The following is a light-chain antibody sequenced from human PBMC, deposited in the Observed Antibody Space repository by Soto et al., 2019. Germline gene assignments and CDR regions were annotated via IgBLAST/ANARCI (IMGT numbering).Light chain of an antibody. CDR3: QQYDNCPT. J-gene: IGKJ3*01. CDR2: GAS. V-gene: IGKV3-15*01. Sequence: EIVMTQSPVTLYVSPGERATLSCRASQSVSANLAWYQQKPGQATRLLIYGASTMASGVPARFSGSGSGTECTLTISGLQSEDFAVYYCQQYDNCPTFGPGTKVDLK. CDR1: QSVSAN.